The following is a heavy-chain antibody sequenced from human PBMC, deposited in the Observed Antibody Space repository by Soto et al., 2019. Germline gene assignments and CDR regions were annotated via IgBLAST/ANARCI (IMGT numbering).Heavy chain of an antibody. J-gene: IGHJ6*02. CDR1: GYSFTSYW. D-gene: IGHD2-15*01. CDR3: ARGGTDYCSGGSCYGGVYYYYYGMDV. Sequence: GESLKISCKGSGYSFTSYWISRVRQMPGKGLEWMGRIDPSDSYTNYSPSFQGHVAISADKSISTAYLQWSSLKASDAAMYYCARGGTDYCSGGSCYGGVYYYYYGMDVWGQGTTVTVSS. CDR2: IDPSDSYT. V-gene: IGHV5-10-1*01.